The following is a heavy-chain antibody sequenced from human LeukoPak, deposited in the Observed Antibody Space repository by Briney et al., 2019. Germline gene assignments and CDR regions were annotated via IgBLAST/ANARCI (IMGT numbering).Heavy chain of an antibody. CDR1: GGSISSYY. CDR2: IYYSGST. J-gene: IGHJ6*03. V-gene: IGHV4-59*08. Sequence: SETLSLTCTVSGGSISSYYWSWIRQPPGKGLEWIGYIYYSGSTNYNPSLKSRVTISVDTSKNQFSLKLSSVTAADTAVYYCARGFLRWNRNCYYYMDVWGKGTTVTVSS. D-gene: IGHD1-1*01. CDR3: ARGFLRWNRNCYYYMDV.